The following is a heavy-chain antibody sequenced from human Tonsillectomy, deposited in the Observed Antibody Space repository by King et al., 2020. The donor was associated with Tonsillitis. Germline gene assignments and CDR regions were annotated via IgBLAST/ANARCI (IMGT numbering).Heavy chain of an antibody. CDR2: IYTSDNT. Sequence: LQLQESGPGLVKPSQTLSLTCTVSGGSISSGSYYWSWIRQPAGKGLEWIGRIYTSDNTHYNPSLKSRVTISVDTSKNQFSLKLSSVTAADTAVYYCARGSYYDSSGHSPFDYWGQGTLVTVSS. CDR1: GGSISSGSYY. V-gene: IGHV4-61*02. J-gene: IGHJ4*02. D-gene: IGHD3-22*01. CDR3: ARGSYYDSSGHSPFDY.